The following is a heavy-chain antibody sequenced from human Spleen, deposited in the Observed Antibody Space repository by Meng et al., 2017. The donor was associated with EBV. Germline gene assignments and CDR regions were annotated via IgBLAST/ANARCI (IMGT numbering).Heavy chain of an antibody. V-gene: IGHV3-20*04. CDR3: AREGASTYDLDY. CDR1: GFMFDEYG. CDR2: TDWDDGGR. J-gene: IGHJ4*02. D-gene: IGHD5-18*01. Sequence: EGHLVEAGGGVVRPGGSVRLSCVASGFMFDEYGMNWVRQAPGKGLEWVSNTDWDDGGRSYAESVRGRFTISRDNAKNSLYLQMNSLRAEDTAFYFCAREGASTYDLDYWGQGTLVTVSS.